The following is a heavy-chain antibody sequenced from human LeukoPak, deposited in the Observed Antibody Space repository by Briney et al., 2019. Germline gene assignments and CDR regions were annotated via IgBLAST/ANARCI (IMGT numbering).Heavy chain of an antibody. Sequence: ASVKVSCKPSGYTFASYGVSWVRQAPGQGLEWMAWISPYNGNTNYAQKLQGRVTLTTDTSTSTAYMELRSLRSEDTAVYYCARDTGSWGQGTLVTVSS. CDR2: ISPYNGNT. CDR1: GYTFASYG. V-gene: IGHV1-18*01. CDR3: ARDTGS. D-gene: IGHD3-10*01. J-gene: IGHJ4*02.